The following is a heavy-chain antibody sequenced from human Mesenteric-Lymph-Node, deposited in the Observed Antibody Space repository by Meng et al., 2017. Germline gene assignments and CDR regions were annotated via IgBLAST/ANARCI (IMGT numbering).Heavy chain of an antibody. D-gene: IGHD3-22*01. CDR1: GFTFSNAW. Sequence: GESLKISCAASGFTFSNAWMSWVRQAPGKGLEWVGRIKSKTDGGTTDYAAPVKGRFTISRDDSKNTLYLQMNSLKTEDTAVYYCTTLTHYYDSSGYYWGRWFDPWGQGTLVTVSS. J-gene: IGHJ5*02. CDR2: IKSKTDGGTT. CDR3: TTLTHYYDSSGYYWGRWFDP. V-gene: IGHV3-15*01.